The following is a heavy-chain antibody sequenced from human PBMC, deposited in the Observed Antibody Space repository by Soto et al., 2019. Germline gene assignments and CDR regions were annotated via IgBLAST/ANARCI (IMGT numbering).Heavy chain of an antibody. V-gene: IGHV1-69*01. J-gene: IGHJ4*02. D-gene: IGHD6-13*01. Sequence: QVQLVQSGAEVKKPGSSVKVSCKASGGTFSSYAISWVRQAPGQGLEWMGGIIPIFGTANYAQKFQGRVTITADESTSTAYMALSSLRSEDTDVYYCARVAQAGVVIAAAGKGPFDYWGQGTLVTVSS. CDR1: GGTFSSYA. CDR2: IIPIFGTA. CDR3: ARVAQAGVVIAAAGKGPFDY.